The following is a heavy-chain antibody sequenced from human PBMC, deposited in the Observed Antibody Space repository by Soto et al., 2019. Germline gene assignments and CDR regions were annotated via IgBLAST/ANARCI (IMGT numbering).Heavy chain of an antibody. D-gene: IGHD4-4*01. J-gene: IGHJ4*02. CDR1: GCSSTNFY. CDR2: IYYSGST. Sequence: XETLSLTCTVSGCSSTNFYWSWIRQPPGKGLEWIGYIYYSGSTNYNPALKSRVTISVDTSKNQFSLKLSSVTAADTAVYYCAREGPTVVTQYFDHWGQGTVVTVSS. CDR3: AREGPTVVTQYFDH. V-gene: IGHV4-59*01.